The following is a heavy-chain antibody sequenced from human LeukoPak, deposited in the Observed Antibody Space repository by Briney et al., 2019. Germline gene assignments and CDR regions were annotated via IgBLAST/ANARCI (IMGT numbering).Heavy chain of an antibody. J-gene: IGHJ4*02. CDR2: IYYSGST. CDR3: ARGAVAGYSNAPLDY. CDR1: GGSFSAYY. Sequence: TSETLSLTCAVYGGSFSAYYWSWIRQPPGKGLEWIGYIYYSGSTNYNPSLKSRVTISVDTSKNQFSLRLTSVTAADTAVYYCARGAVAGYSNAPLDYWGPGTLVTVSS. V-gene: IGHV4-59*01. D-gene: IGHD6-13*01.